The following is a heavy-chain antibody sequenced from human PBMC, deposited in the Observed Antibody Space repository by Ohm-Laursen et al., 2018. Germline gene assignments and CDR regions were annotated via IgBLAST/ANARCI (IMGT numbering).Heavy chain of an antibody. CDR3: ARVEQQLTYYFDY. CDR1: GASISSEY. D-gene: IGHD6-13*01. Sequence: SQTLSLTCTVSGASISSEYWTWIRQPPGKGLEWIGYIYYSGSTNYNPSLKSRVTISVDTSKNQFSLKLSSVTAADTAVYYCARVEQQLTYYFDYWGQGTLVTVSS. V-gene: IGHV4-59*08. J-gene: IGHJ4*02. CDR2: IYYSGST.